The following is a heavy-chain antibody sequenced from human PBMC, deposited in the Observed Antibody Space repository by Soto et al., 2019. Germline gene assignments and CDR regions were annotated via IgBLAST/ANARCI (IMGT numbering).Heavy chain of an antibody. D-gene: IGHD1-26*01. Sequence: SVKVSCKASGGTFSTSDIRWVRQAPGQGLEWMGGIIPIFGTTNYAQKFQGRVTITADESTSTVYMELSSLRSDDTAVFYCTTHEEGAPWAGGFDSWGQGTLVTVSS. J-gene: IGHJ5*01. CDR2: IIPIFGTT. V-gene: IGHV1-69*13. CDR3: TTHEEGAPWAGGFDS. CDR1: GGTFSTSD.